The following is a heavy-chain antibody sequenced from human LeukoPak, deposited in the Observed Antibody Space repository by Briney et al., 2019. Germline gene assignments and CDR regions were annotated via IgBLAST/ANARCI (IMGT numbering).Heavy chain of an antibody. Sequence: GGSLRLSCAASGFIFSDDWMHWVRQAPGKGLVWLSRINNDGSSTIYADSVKGRFTFSRDNAENTLFLEMSSLRVEDTAVYYCVRERNNFWSGHHSIFDSWGQGTLVTVSS. CDR3: VRERNNFWSGHHSIFDS. D-gene: IGHD3-3*01. J-gene: IGHJ4*02. CDR1: GFIFSDDW. V-gene: IGHV3-74*01. CDR2: INNDGSST.